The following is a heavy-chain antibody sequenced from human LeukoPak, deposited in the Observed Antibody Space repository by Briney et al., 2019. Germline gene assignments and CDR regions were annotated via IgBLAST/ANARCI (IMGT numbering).Heavy chain of an antibody. Sequence: PSETLSLTCAVYGGSFSGYYWSWIRQPPGKGLEWIGEINHSGSTNYNPSLKSRVTISVDTSKNQFSLKLSSVTAADTAVYYCARGEGGATAYFDYWGQGTLVTVSS. CDR1: GGSFSGYY. V-gene: IGHV4-34*01. CDR3: ARGEGGATAYFDY. CDR2: INHSGST. J-gene: IGHJ4*02. D-gene: IGHD1-26*01.